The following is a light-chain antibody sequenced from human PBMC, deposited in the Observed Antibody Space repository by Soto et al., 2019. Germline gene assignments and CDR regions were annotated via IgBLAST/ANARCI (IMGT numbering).Light chain of an antibody. J-gene: IGKJ4*01. CDR1: QSVSSNY. CDR2: GAS. Sequence: EILLTQSPGTLSLSPGERATLSCRASQSVSSNYLAWYQQKPGQAPRLLIYGASSRATGIPDRFSGSGSGTDFTLTISRLEPEHFAVYYCQRYGTSPLAFGGGTKVEIK. V-gene: IGKV3-20*01. CDR3: QRYGTSPLA.